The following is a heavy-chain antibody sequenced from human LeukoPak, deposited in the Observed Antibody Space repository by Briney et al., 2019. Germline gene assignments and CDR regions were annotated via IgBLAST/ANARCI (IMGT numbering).Heavy chain of an antibody. Sequence: SETLSLTCTVSGGSISSYYWSWIRQPAGKGLEWIGRIYTSGSTSYNPSLKSRVTMSVDTSKNQFSLKLSSVTAADTAVYYCARDPFVGYCSGGSCYEDYWGQGTLVTVSS. CDR2: IYTSGST. J-gene: IGHJ4*02. CDR1: GGSISSYY. V-gene: IGHV4-4*07. CDR3: ARDPFVGYCSGGSCYEDY. D-gene: IGHD2-15*01.